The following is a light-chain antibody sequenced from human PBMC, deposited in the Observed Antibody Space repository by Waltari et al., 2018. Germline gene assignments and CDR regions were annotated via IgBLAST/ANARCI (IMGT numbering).Light chain of an antibody. CDR1: QSAGRY. V-gene: IGKV3-20*01. CDR3: QKYESLPAT. CDR2: GAS. J-gene: IGKJ1*01. Sequence: ESVLTQSPGTLSLSPGERATLSCRASQSAGRYLAWYQQKPGQAPRLLIYGASSRATGIPDRFSGSGSGTDFSLTISRLEPEDFAVYYCQKYESLPATFGQGTKVEI.